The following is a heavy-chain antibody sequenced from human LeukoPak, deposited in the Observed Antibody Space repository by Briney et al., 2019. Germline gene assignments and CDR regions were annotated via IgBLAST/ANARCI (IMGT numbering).Heavy chain of an antibody. CDR1: GFTFDDYT. Sequence: GGSLRLSCAASGFTFDDYTMHWVRQAPGKGLEWVSLISWDGGSTYYADSVKGRFTISRDNSKNSLYLQMNSLRTEDTALYYCVKDDAGYCSSTSCDRAFDYWGQGTLVTVSS. V-gene: IGHV3-43*01. CDR3: VKDDAGYCSSTSCDRAFDY. D-gene: IGHD2-2*03. J-gene: IGHJ4*02. CDR2: ISWDGGST.